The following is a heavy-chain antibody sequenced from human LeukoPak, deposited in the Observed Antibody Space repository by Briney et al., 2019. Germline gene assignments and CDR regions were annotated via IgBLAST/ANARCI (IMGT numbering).Heavy chain of an antibody. CDR1: GFSFSSYS. D-gene: IGHD1-1*01. CDR3: ARVTGTTAGYH. J-gene: IGHJ5*02. Sequence: GGSLRVSCAASGFSFSSYSMDWVRQAPGKGLEWVSSISSGSTSIYYADSVKGRFTISRDNAKNSLYLQMNSLRAEDTAVYYCARVTGTTAGYHWGQGTLVSVSS. V-gene: IGHV3-21*01. CDR2: ISSGSTSI.